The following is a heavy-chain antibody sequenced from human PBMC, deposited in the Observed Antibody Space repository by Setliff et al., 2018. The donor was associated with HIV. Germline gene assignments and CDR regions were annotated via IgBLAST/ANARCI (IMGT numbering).Heavy chain of an antibody. D-gene: IGHD6-19*01. Sequence: PGGSLRLSCAASGFTFSTSVMHWVRQTPGKGLEWVALISNDGSDKQYGDSVTGRFTISRDNSKNTVDLQMNRLRLEDTGVFYCVREGHSSGRAGSFDMWGQGTLVTVS. V-gene: IGHV3-30*01. J-gene: IGHJ3*02. CDR1: GFTFSTSV. CDR2: ISNDGSDK. CDR3: VREGHSSGRAGSFDM.